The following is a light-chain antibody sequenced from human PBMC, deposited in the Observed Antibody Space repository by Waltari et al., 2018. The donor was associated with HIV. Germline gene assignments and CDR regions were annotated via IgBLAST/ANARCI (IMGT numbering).Light chain of an antibody. CDR2: DVN. CDR1: SNNVGTYNC. V-gene: IGLV2-14*03. Sequence: QSALTQPASVSGSPGQSITISCTGTSNNVGTYNCVSWYQHHPGKSPKLIIYDVNSRPSGVLSRFSGSKSGSTASLTIAGLQDDDEAYYYCNSYTISSTWMFGGGTKLTVL. J-gene: IGLJ3*02. CDR3: NSYTISSTWM.